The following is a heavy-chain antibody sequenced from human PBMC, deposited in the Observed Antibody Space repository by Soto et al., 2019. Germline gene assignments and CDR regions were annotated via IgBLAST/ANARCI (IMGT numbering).Heavy chain of an antibody. CDR2: IRSKANSDAT. D-gene: IGHD3-9*01. J-gene: IGHJ4*02. Sequence: GWSLRLSCAASGFTFSGSAMHWVRQAPGKGLEWVGRIRSKANSDATVYAASVKGRFTISRDDSKNTAYLQMNSLKTEDTAVYYCTTPSINYDILTDYFNYWGQGSLVTVSS. CDR1: GFTFSGSA. V-gene: IGHV3-73*01. CDR3: TTPSINYDILTDYFNY.